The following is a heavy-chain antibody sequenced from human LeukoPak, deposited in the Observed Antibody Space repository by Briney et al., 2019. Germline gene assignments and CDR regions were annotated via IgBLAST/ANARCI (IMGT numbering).Heavy chain of an antibody. CDR2: INPNSGGT. CDR3: ASGSVYDILTGYYNNYYYMDV. D-gene: IGHD3-9*01. CDR1: GYTFTGYY. Sequence: ASVKVSCKASGYTFTGYYMHWVRQAPGQGLEWMGWINPNSGGTNYAQKFQGRVTMTRDTSISTAYMELSRLRSDDTAVYYCASGSVYDILTGYYNNYYYMDVWGKGTTVTISS. J-gene: IGHJ6*03. V-gene: IGHV1-2*02.